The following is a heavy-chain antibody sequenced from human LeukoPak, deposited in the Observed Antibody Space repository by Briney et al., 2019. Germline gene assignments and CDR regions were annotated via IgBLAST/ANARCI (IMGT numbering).Heavy chain of an antibody. Sequence: GASVKVSCKASGGTFSSYAISWVRQAPGRGLEWMGGIIPIFGTANYAQKFQGRVTITADESTSTAYMELSSLRSEDTAVYYCARVPYYYDSSGYLDYWGQGTLVTVSS. V-gene: IGHV1-69*13. CDR3: ARVPYYYDSSGYLDY. CDR1: GGTFSSYA. J-gene: IGHJ4*02. D-gene: IGHD3-22*01. CDR2: IIPIFGTA.